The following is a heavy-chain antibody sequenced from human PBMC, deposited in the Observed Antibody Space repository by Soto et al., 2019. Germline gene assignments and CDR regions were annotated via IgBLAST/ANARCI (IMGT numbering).Heavy chain of an antibody. CDR1: GFTVSIYA. D-gene: IGHD3-16*01. Sequence: QVQLVESGGGVVQPGRSLRLSCAASGFTVSIYALHWVRQAPGKGLEWVAVISYDGSNKYLADSVRGRFTISRDNSTNTLSLQMNTLRAEDTAIYYCARGMESIWGHLAHWGQGTLVTVSS. CDR2: ISYDGSNK. V-gene: IGHV3-30-3*01. CDR3: ARGMESIWGHLAH. J-gene: IGHJ4*02.